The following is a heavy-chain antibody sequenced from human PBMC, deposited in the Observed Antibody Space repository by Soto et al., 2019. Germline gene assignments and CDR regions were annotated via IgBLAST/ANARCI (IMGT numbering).Heavy chain of an antibody. CDR3: ATRWAGNPDAFDM. CDR2: IYNSGST. D-gene: IGHD6-19*01. J-gene: IGHJ3*02. V-gene: IGHV4-39*01. Sequence: QLQLQESGPGLVKPSETLSPTCTVSGGSMSSSNYYWGWIRQPPGKGLEWIGTIYNSGSTYFNPSLKSRVTISVDTSKNQFSLKLSSVTAADTAVYYCATRWAGNPDAFDMWGQGTMVTVSS. CDR1: GGSMSSSNYY.